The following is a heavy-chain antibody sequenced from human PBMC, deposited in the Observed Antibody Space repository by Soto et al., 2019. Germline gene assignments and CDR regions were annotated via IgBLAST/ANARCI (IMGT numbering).Heavy chain of an antibody. CDR1: GFSLSTSGMC. V-gene: IGHV2-70*11. J-gene: IGHJ4*02. D-gene: IGHD6-13*01. CDR3: ARMLYSSIHLYYFDY. Sequence: SGPTLVKPTQTLTLTCTFSGFSLSTSGMCVSWIRQPPGKALEWLARIDWDDDKYYSTSLKTRLTISKDTSKNQVVLTMTNMDPVDTATYYCARMLYSSIHLYYFDYWGQGTLVTVSS. CDR2: IDWDDDK.